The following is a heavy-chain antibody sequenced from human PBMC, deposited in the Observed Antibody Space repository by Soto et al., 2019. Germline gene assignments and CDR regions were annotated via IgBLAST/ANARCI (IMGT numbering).Heavy chain of an antibody. V-gene: IGHV1-46*03. Sequence: GASVKVSCKASGYTFTSYYMHWVRQAPGQGLEWMGIINPSGGSTSYAQKFQGRVTMTRDTSTSTVYMELSSLRSEDTAVYYCARGYCSTSCYRPYYYYYMDVWGKGTTVTVSS. D-gene: IGHD2-2*01. CDR2: INPSGGST. CDR3: ARGYCSTSCYRPYYYYYMDV. J-gene: IGHJ6*03. CDR1: GYTFTSYY.